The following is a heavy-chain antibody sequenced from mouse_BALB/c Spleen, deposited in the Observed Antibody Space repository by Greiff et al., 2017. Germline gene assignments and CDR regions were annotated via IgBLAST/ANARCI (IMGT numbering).Heavy chain of an antibody. CDR1: GFTFNTYA. J-gene: IGHJ4*01. CDR3: VSGYYAMDY. Sequence: EVQVVESGGGLVQPKGSLKLSCAASGFTFNTYAMNWVRQAPGKGLEWVARIRSKSNNYATYYADSVKDRFTISRDDSQSMLYLQMNNLKTEDTAMYYCVSGYYAMDYWGQGTSVTVSS. CDR2: IRSKSNNYAT. V-gene: IGHV10-1*02.